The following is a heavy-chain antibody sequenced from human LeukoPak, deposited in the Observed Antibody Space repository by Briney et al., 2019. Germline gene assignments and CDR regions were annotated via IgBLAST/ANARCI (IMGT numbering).Heavy chain of an antibody. CDR3: ARSQYGSGSYYKDYYGMDV. CDR2: IYSGGST. D-gene: IGHD3-10*01. V-gene: IGHV3-66*02. CDR1: GFTVSSNY. J-gene: IGHJ6*02. Sequence: GGSLRLSCAASGFTVSSNYMSWVRQAPGKGLEWVSVIYSGGSTYYADSVKGRFTISRDNSKNTLYLQMNSLRAEDTAVYYCARSQYGSGSYYKDYYGMDVWGQGTTDTVSS.